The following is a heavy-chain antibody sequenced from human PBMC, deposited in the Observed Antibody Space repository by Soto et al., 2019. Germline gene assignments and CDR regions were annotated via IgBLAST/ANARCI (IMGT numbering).Heavy chain of an antibody. CDR2: INPTSGST. V-gene: IGHV1-46*03. D-gene: IGHD6-6*01. CDR3: SRGGTIAPRREDSFDF. CDR1: EYTFPRFY. Sequence: ASVKVSCKASEYTFPRFYMHWVRQASGQGLEWMAVINPTSGSTSYAQKFQGRVTMTTDTSTSTAYMELSNLRSEDTAIYFSSRGGTIAPRREDSFDFWGHGTLVTVSS. J-gene: IGHJ4*01.